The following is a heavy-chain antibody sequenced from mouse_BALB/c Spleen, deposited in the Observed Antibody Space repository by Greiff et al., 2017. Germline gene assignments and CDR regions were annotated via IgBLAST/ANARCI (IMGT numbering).Heavy chain of an antibody. CDR3: ARKGQLGDYYAMDY. Sequence: DVKLVESGGGLVQPGGSRKLSCAASGFTFSSFGMHWVRQAPEKGLEWVAYISSGSSTIYYADTVKGRFTISRDNPKNTLFLQMTSLRSEDTAMYYCARKGQLGDYYAMDYWGQGTSVTVSS. J-gene: IGHJ4*01. CDR1: GFTFSSFG. D-gene: IGHD3-2*01. V-gene: IGHV5-17*02. CDR2: ISSGSSTI.